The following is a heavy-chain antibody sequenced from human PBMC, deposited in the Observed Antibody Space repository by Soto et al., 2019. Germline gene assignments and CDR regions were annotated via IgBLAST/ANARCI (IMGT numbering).Heavy chain of an antibody. V-gene: IGHV1-18*01. CDR3: AAIAVAGTADY. Sequence: ASVKVSCKASGYTFTSYGISWVRQAPGQGLEWMGWISAYNGNTNYAQKLRGRVTMTTDTSTSTAYMELRSLRSDDTAVYYCAAIAVAGTADYWGQGTLVTVSS. CDR2: ISAYNGNT. J-gene: IGHJ4*02. D-gene: IGHD6-19*01. CDR1: GYTFTSYG.